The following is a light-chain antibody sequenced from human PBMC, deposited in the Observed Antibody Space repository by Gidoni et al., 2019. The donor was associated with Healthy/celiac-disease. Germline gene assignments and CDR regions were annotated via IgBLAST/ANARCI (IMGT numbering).Light chain of an antibody. CDR3: SSYTSRHVV. CDR2: EVS. J-gene: IGLJ2*01. V-gene: IGLV2-14*01. Sequence: QSALTQPASVSGSPGQSITISCTGTSSAVGGYNYVSWYQQHPGNAPKLMIYEVSNRPSGVSNRFSGSKSGNTASLTISGLQAEDEADYYCSSYTSRHVVFGGGTKLTVL. CDR1: SSAVGGYNY.